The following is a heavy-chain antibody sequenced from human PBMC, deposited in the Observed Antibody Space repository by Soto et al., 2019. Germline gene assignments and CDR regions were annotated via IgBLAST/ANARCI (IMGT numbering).Heavy chain of an antibody. Sequence: GGSLRLSCAAPGFTFSSYWMDWVRQTPRKGLEWVATIKQDGSQKYYVDSVRGRFIISRDNAKNSLFLQMNSLRVEDTAVYLCARVMGTDDWSNHPYDMWGQGTMVTVSS. CDR2: IKQDGSQK. V-gene: IGHV3-7*04. CDR3: ARVMGTDDWSNHPYDM. J-gene: IGHJ3*02. D-gene: IGHD3-9*01. CDR1: GFTFSSYW.